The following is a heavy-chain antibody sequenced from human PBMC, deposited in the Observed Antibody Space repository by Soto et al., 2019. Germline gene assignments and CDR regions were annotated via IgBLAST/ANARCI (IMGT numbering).Heavy chain of an antibody. CDR3: ARFVRSCSATTCSTRADV. CDR2: IYSGGST. Sequence: QVQLQESGPGLVKPSETLSLTCTVSGGFVNSDTHSWSWIRQTPGKRLEWIGFIYSGGSTKNPSLRSRVPMSVDTSKNQFSLKLRSVIVADTAVYHCARFVRSCSATTCSTRADVWGQGITVTVSS. J-gene: IGHJ6*02. CDR1: GGFVNSDTHS. D-gene: IGHD2-2*01. V-gene: IGHV4-61*01.